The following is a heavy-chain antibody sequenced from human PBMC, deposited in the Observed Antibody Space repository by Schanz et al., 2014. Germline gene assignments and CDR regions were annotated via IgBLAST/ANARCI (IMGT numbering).Heavy chain of an antibody. CDR2: TSSDGSLK. D-gene: IGHD5-12*01. Sequence: QVQLVESGGGVVQPGRSLRLSCAASGFTFSSYAVHWVRQAPDKGLVWVAVTSSDGSLKYYADSVKGRFTISRDNSREEVYRQMNSLRGEDTVVFYCARGGRGGYPGRAFDIGGQGTMVTASS. CDR1: GFTFSSYA. CDR3: ARGGRGGYPGRAFDI. J-gene: IGHJ3*02. V-gene: IGHV3-30*04.